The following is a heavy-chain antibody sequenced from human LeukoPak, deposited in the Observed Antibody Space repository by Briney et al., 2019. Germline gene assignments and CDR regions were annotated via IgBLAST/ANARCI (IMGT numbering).Heavy chain of an antibody. CDR2: INHSGST. CDR1: GGSISGYY. CDR3: ARHGASGSYLYYFDY. V-gene: IGHV4-34*01. D-gene: IGHD1-26*01. J-gene: IGHJ4*02. Sequence: SETLSLTCAVYGGSISGYYWSWIRQPPGKGLEWIGEINHSGSTDYNPSLKSRVTISVGTSKKQFSLKLSSVTAADTAVYSCARHGASGSYLYYFDYWGQGTLVTVSS.